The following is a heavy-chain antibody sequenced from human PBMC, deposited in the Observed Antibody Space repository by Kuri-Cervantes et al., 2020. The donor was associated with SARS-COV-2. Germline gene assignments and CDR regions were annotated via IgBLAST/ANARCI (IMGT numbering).Heavy chain of an antibody. Sequence: ETLSLTCAASTFTFSNCSMSRVRQAPGKGLEWVSYISSSTSTKYYAGSVKGRFTICRDNARNSLYLQMNSLRAEDTAVYYCARDWGVLRSWGQGTLVTVSS. V-gene: IGHV3-48*01. CDR1: TFTFSNCS. D-gene: IGHD3-10*01. CDR3: ARDWGVLRS. CDR2: ISSSTSTK. J-gene: IGHJ4*02.